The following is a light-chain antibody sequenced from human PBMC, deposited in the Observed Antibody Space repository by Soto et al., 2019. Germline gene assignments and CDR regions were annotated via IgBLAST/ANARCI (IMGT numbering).Light chain of an antibody. V-gene: IGLV2-14*01. Sequence: QSALTQPASASGSPRQSITISCTGTSSDVGDYNSVSWYQQHPGKAPKLMIFEVNNRPSGVSNRFSGSKSGNTASLTISGLQAEDEADYFCSSYTRSSSLVIFGGGTKLTVL. CDR3: SSYTRSSSLVI. CDR1: SSDVGDYNS. CDR2: EVN. J-gene: IGLJ2*01.